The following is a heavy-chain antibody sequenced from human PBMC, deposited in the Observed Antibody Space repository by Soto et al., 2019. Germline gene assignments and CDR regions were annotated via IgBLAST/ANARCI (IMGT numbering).Heavy chain of an antibody. D-gene: IGHD3-10*01. Sequence: QVQLQESGPGLVRPSETLSLTCTVSGDSTRFYYWSWIRQTPGKGLEWIGHIYYSGSTNYNPSLTSLFTISVHTTKNQFSLKLTSVTAADTAIYYCARGFNFYGLGTLRFDYWGQGPLVIVSS. CDR2: IYYSGST. CDR1: GDSTRFYY. CDR3: ARGFNFYGLGTLRFDY. J-gene: IGHJ4*02. V-gene: IGHV4-59*01.